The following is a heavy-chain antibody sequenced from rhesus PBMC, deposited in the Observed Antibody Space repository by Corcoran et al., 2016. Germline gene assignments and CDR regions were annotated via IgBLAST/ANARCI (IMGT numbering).Heavy chain of an antibody. CDR2: NYGSSGST. V-gene: IGHV4-76*01. Sequence: QVQLQESGPGVVKPSETLSLTCAVSGGSISSGYDWSWIRQPPGKGLEWIGYNYGSSGSTNYNPSLKNRVTISKDASKNQFSLKLSSVTAADTAVYYCARDRVFDYWGQGVLVTVSS. CDR3: ARDRVFDY. J-gene: IGHJ4*01. CDR1: GGSISSGYD.